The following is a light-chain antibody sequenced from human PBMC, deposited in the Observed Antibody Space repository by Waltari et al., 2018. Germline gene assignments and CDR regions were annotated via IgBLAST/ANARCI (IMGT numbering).Light chain of an antibody. V-gene: IGKV1D-8*03. CDR3: QHYTTPWT. J-gene: IGKJ1*01. CDR1: QGISTY. CDR2: GAS. Sequence: VIWMTQSPSLLSASPGDRVTITCRMSQGISTYLAWYQQKPGRAPDLLIYGASILHSGVPSRFSGSGSGTDFTLTISSLQSEDVATYYCQHYTTPWTFGQGTKVEIK.